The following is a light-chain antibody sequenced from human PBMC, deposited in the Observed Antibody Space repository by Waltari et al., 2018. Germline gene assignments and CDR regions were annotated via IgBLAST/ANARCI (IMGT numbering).Light chain of an antibody. CDR2: ENS. Sequence: QSALTQPASVSGSPGQSITISCTGTTSDVGNYNFVSWYQQVPGRSPKLMIYENSRRPSDISPRFSGSKSGNTASRTISGLQAEDEADYYCCSFASSRTWVFGGGTKLTVL. J-gene: IGLJ3*02. CDR1: TSDVGNYNF. V-gene: IGLV2-23*01. CDR3: CSFASSRTWV.